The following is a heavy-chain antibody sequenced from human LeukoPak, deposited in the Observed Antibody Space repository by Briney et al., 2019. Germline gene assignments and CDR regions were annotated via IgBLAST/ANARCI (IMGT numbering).Heavy chain of an antibody. CDR2: INSDGSTT. D-gene: IGHD2-2*01. CDR3: TGHWSRTHEY. Sequence: GGSLRLSCVASGFTFSDYWMHWLRQAPGKGLVWVSRINSDGSTTNYADSVKGRFTISRDNAKNTLYLQMNSLRAEDTAVYYCTGHWSRTHEYWGRGSLVTVSS. J-gene: IGHJ4*02. V-gene: IGHV3-74*01. CDR1: GFTFSDYW.